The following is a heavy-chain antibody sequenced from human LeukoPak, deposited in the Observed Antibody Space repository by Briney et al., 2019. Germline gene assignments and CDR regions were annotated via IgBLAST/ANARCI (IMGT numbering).Heavy chain of an antibody. CDR2: ISGSDGRT. CDR1: GFTFSSYA. CDR3: AKEMYSSGWFDY. Sequence: GGSLRLSCVASGFTFSSYAMSWVRQAPGKGLEWVSAISGSDGRTYYADSVKGRFTISRDNSKNTLYLQLNSLRAEDTAVYYCAKEMYSSGWFDYWGQGTLVTVSS. D-gene: IGHD6-19*01. V-gene: IGHV3-23*01. J-gene: IGHJ4*02.